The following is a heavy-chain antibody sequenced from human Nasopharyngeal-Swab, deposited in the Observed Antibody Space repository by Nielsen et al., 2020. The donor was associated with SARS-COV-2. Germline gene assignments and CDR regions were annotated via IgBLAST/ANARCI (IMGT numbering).Heavy chain of an antibody. V-gene: IGHV4-4*02. D-gene: IGHD1-1*01. CDR1: GGSISSSNW. CDR2: IYHSGST. Sequence: SETLSLTCTVSGGSISSSNWWSWVRQPPGKGLEWIGEIYHSGSTNYNPSLKSRVTISVDKSKNQFSLKLSSVTAADTAVYYCARGRRNWNDLTYYYGMDVWGQGTTVTVSS. CDR3: ARGRRNWNDLTYYYGMDV. J-gene: IGHJ6*02.